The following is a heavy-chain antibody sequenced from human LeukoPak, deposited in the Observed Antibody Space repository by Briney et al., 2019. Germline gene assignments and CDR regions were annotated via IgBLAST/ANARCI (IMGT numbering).Heavy chain of an antibody. D-gene: IGHD3-10*01. V-gene: IGHV3-48*01. Sequence: PGGSLRLSCAASRFTFSTYSMNWVRQAPGKGLEWVSYISSTSSTIYYADSVKGRFTISRDNAKNSLYLQMNSLRAEDTAVYYCAKDAQGGGSGSYYSLVPYYYYYMDVWGKGTTVTISS. CDR3: AKDAQGGGSGSYYSLVPYYYYYMDV. J-gene: IGHJ6*03. CDR1: RFTFSTYS. CDR2: ISSTSSTI.